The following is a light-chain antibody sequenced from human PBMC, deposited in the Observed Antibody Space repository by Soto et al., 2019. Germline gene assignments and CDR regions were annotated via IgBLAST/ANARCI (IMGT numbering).Light chain of an antibody. CDR2: SAS. CDR3: QQSHNTPLT. CDR1: QRVGSY. J-gene: IGKJ1*01. Sequence: DIQMTQSPSSLSASVGDRVTITCRASQRVGSYLNWYQQKPGKAPTLLIYSASELQSGVSSRFSGSGSGTDFTLTIGNLQPEDFAVYYCQQSHNTPLTFGQGTKVEI. V-gene: IGKV1-39*01.